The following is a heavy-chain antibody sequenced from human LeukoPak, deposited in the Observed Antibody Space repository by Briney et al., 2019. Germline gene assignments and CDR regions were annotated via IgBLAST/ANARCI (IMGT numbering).Heavy chain of an antibody. J-gene: IGHJ4*02. V-gene: IGHV1-46*01. CDR3: ARDRQGLPVDV. D-gene: IGHD5-12*01. CDR2: INPSGGSA. CDR1: GYTFTSYY. Sequence: EASVKVSCKASGYTFTSYYMHWVRQAPGQGLEWMGIINPSGGSASYAQKFQGRVTMTRDMSTSTVYMELSSLRSEDTAVYCCARDRQGLPVDVWGQGTLVTVST.